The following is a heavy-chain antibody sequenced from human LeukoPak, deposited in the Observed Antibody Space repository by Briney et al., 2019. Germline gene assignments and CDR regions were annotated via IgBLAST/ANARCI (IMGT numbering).Heavy chain of an antibody. CDR2: FYASGTT. Sequence: PSETLSLICTVSGGSIVSHYWNWIRQPAGRGLEWIGRFYASGTTNTSPSLKSRVTMSVDTSKNQFSLKLSSATAADTAVYYCAKDSSTWGNLAGHFDSWGQGTLVTVSS. J-gene: IGHJ4*02. CDR3: AKDSSTWGNLAGHFDS. D-gene: IGHD6-13*01. CDR1: GGSIVSHY. V-gene: IGHV4-4*07.